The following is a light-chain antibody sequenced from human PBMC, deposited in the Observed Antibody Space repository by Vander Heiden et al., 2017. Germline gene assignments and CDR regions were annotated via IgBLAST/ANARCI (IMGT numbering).Light chain of an antibody. CDR3: RQSKEVPRT. CDR1: QSLLHRDGKTY. V-gene: IGKV2D-29*01. CDR2: EVS. J-gene: IGKJ2*02. Sequence: DVVLTQTPLSLSVPPGQPASISCKSSQSLLHRDGKTYLYWYLQKPGQPPQVLIYEVSNRLSGVPERFSGSGSGTDFTLRISRVEAEDVGVYYCRQSKEVPRTFGQGTKLEIK.